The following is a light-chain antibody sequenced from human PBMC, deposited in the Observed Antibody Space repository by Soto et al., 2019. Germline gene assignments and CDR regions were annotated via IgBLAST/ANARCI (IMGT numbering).Light chain of an antibody. Sequence: IVLTQSPGTLSLSPGERATVSCRASETIGRAYFAWYQHRPGRTPRLVLSATSNRAAGIPDRFGGSGSGAEFTITISGVEPEDFAVYYWHTSANSPFTVGQGPKLEI. CDR1: ETIGRAY. J-gene: IGKJ2*01. V-gene: IGKV3-20*01. CDR2: ATS. CDR3: HTSANSPFT.